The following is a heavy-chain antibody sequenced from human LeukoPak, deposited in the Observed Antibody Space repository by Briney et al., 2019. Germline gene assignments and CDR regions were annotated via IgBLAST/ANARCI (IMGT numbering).Heavy chain of an antibody. CDR3: ARDSRGGYYYGMDV. V-gene: IGHV3-7*04. CDR1: GFTFSAYW. CDR2: IKQDGSEK. Sequence: GGSLRLSCAASGFTFSAYWMSWVRQAPGRGLEWVANIKQDGSEKSYVDSVKGRFTISRDNAKNSLYLQMNSLRAEDTAVYYCARDSRGGYYYGMDVWGQGTTVTVSS. J-gene: IGHJ6*02. D-gene: IGHD3-10*01.